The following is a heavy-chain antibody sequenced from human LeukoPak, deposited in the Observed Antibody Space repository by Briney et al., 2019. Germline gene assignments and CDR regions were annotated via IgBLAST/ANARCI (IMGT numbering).Heavy chain of an antibody. Sequence: PSETLSLTCAVYGGSFSGYYWGWIRQPPGKGLEWIGEINHSGSTNYNPSLKSRVTISVDTSKNQFSLKLSSVTAADTAVYYCARVIRYYYYYYMDVWGKGTTVTVSS. CDR2: INHSGST. D-gene: IGHD2/OR15-2a*01. CDR3: ARVIRYYYYYYMDV. V-gene: IGHV4-34*01. CDR1: GGSFSGYY. J-gene: IGHJ6*03.